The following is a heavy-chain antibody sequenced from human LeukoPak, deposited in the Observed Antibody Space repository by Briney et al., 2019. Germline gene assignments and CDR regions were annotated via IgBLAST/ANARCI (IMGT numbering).Heavy chain of an antibody. V-gene: IGHV3-30*04. Sequence: GGSLRLSCAASGFAFSSYAMHWVRQAPGKGLEWVAVISYDGSNKYYADSVKGRFTISRDNSKNTLYLQMNSLRAEDTALYYCARDNIFGSWYRTLDYWGQGTLVTVSS. CDR3: ARDNIFGSWYRTLDY. CDR1: GFAFSSYA. CDR2: ISYDGSNK. D-gene: IGHD6-13*01. J-gene: IGHJ4*02.